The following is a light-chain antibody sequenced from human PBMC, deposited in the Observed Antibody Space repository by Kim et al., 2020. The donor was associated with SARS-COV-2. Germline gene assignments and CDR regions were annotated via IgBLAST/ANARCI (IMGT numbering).Light chain of an antibody. CDR2: GAS. J-gene: IGKJ5*01. Sequence: DIQMTQSPSSLSASVGDTITISCRASQAIYSCLAWFQQKPGKPPKLLIYGASDLQSGVPSRFSGYGSGTDFTLTISSLQPEDFATYFCLQDSSLPLTFGQGTRMEIK. CDR3: LQDSSLPLT. V-gene: IGKV1-12*01. CDR1: QAIYSC.